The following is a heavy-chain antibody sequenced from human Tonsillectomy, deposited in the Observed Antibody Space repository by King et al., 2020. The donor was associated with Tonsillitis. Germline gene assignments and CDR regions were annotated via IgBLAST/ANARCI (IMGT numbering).Heavy chain of an antibody. V-gene: IGHV1-8*01. J-gene: IGHJ6*02. CDR1: GYTFTSYD. Sequence: QLVQSGAEVKKPGASVKGSCKASGYTFTSYDFNWVRQATGQGFEWMGWMNPNNGNTGAAQKFQVRDTMTRNTSITTAYMELSSLRSEDTAVYYCARAQYYDFWSGYYSYYYGMDVWGQGTTVTVSS. D-gene: IGHD3-3*01. CDR2: MNPNNGNT. CDR3: ARAQYYDFWSGYYSYYYGMDV.